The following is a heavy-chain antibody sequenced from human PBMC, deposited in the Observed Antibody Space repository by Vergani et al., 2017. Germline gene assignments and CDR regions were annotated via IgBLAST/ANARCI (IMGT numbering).Heavy chain of an antibody. CDR3: ARHKEQLVPGNYYYYYYMDV. D-gene: IGHD6-13*01. CDR1: GDSVSSNSAA. Sequence: QVQLQQSGPGLVKPSQTLLLTCAISGDSVSSNSAAWNWIRQSPSRGLEWLGRTYYRSKWYNDYAVSVKSRITINPDTSKNQFSLQLNSVTPEDTAVYYCARHKEQLVPGNYYYYYYMDVWGKGTTVTVSS. CDR2: TYYRSKWYN. V-gene: IGHV6-1*01. J-gene: IGHJ6*03.